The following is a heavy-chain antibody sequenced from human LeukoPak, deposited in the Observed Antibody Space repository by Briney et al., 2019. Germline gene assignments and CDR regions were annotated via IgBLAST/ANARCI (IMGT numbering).Heavy chain of an antibody. CDR2: IKQDGSEK. J-gene: IGHJ4*02. CDR1: GFTFSSYW. CDR3: ARDGWYSSSWLFDY. V-gene: IGHV3-7*01. Sequence: GGSLRLSCAASGFTFSSYWTSWVRQAPGKGLEWVANIKQDGSEKYYVDSVKGRFTISRDNAKNSLYLQMNSLRAEDTAVYYCARDGWYSSSWLFDYWGQGTLVTVSS. D-gene: IGHD6-13*01.